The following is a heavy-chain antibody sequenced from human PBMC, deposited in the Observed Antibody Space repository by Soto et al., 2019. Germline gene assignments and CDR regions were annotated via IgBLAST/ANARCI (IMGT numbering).Heavy chain of an antibody. Sequence: PSQTLSLTCAISGDSVSRNIAAWNWIRQSPSRGLEWLGRTYYRSKWYNDYAVSVKSRITINPDTSKNQFSLQLNSVTPEDTAVYYCARGFRQWLVRGNYYYGMDVWGQGTTVTVSS. J-gene: IGHJ6*02. D-gene: IGHD6-19*01. V-gene: IGHV6-1*01. CDR2: TYYRSKWYN. CDR3: ARGFRQWLVRGNYYYGMDV. CDR1: GDSVSRNIAA.